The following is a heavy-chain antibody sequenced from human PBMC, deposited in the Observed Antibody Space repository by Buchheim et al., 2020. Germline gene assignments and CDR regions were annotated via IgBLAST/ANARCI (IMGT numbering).Heavy chain of an antibody. J-gene: IGHJ4*02. Sequence: QVQLVESGGGVVQPGRSLRLSCAASGFTFSSYAMHWVRQAPGKGLEWVAVISYDGSNKYYADSVKGRFTISRDNSKNTLYLQMNSLRAEDTAVYYCARESRGYSYFDYWGQGIL. CDR2: ISYDGSNK. CDR1: GFTFSSYA. V-gene: IGHV3-30*04. D-gene: IGHD5-18*01. CDR3: ARESRGYSYFDY.